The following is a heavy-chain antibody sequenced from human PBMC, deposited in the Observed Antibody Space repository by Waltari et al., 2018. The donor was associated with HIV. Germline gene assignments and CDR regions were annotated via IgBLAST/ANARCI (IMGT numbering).Heavy chain of an antibody. V-gene: IGHV3-23*01. J-gene: IGHJ6*02. CDR3: VKEYQYSHSWYSYYGMDV. D-gene: IGHD6-13*01. CDR1: GFTFSNYG. CDR2: ISGSGGST. Sequence: EVQVLESGGALVQPGGSLSLSCAASGFTFSNYGMRWVRQAPGKGLEWVSTISGSGGSTYYADSVKGRFTVSRDNSKNTLYLQMNSLRAEDTAVYFCVKEYQYSHSWYSYYGMDVWGQGTTVTVSS.